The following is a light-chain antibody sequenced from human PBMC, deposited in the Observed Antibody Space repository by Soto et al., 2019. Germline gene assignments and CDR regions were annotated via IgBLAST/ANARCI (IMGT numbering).Light chain of an antibody. CDR1: SSDVGGYNY. CDR3: SSYAGSNNFV. CDR2: EVS. V-gene: IGLV2-8*01. J-gene: IGLJ1*01. Sequence: QSALTLPPSASGSPGQSVTISCTGTSSDVGGYNYVSWYQQHPGKAPKLMIYEVSKRPSGVPDRFSGSKSGNTASLTVSGLQAEDEADYYCSSYAGSNNFVFGTGTKLTVL.